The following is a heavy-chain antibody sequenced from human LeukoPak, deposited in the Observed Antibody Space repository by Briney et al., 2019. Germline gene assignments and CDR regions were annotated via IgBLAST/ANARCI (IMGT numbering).Heavy chain of an antibody. CDR3: ARVSLLWFGEYLDY. CDR2: IYYSGST. D-gene: IGHD3-10*01. J-gene: IGHJ4*02. CDR1: GGPISSGGYY. Sequence: SETLSLTCTVSGGPISSGGYYWSWIRQHPGKGLEWIGYIYYSGSTYYNPSLKSRVTISVDTSKNQFSLKLSSVTAADTAVYYCARVSLLWFGEYLDYWGQGTLVTVSS. V-gene: IGHV4-31*03.